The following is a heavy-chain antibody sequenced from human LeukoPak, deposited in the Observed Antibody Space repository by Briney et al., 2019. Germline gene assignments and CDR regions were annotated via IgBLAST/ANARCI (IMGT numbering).Heavy chain of an antibody. CDR1: GGTFSSYA. V-gene: IGHV1-69*05. CDR2: IIPIFGTA. D-gene: IGHD5-18*01. J-gene: IGHJ4*02. CDR3: ARGVGYSYGKLDY. Sequence: SVKVSCKASGGTFSSYAISWVRQAPGQGLEWMGGIIPIFGTANYAQKLQGRVTMTTDTSTSTAYMELRSLRSDDTAVYYCARGVGYSYGKLDYWGQGTLVTVSS.